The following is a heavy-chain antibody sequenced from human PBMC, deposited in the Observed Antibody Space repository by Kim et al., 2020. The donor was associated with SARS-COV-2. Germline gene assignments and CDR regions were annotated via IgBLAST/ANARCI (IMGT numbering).Heavy chain of an antibody. J-gene: IGHJ4*02. CDR2: INIDGTTT. Sequence: GGSLRLSCTASGFTFRTYWMHWVRQAPGKGLVWVSNINIDGTTTSYADSVKGRFTISRDNAMKTLYLQMNSLRAEDMAIYYCTRGCLRTSSPSDFWGQGT. D-gene: IGHD2-2*01. CDR1: GFTFRTYW. V-gene: IGHV3-74*01. CDR3: TRGCLRTSSPSDF.